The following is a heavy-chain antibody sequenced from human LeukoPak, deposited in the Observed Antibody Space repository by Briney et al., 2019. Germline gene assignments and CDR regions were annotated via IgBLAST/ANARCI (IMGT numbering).Heavy chain of an antibody. CDR2: ISAYNGNT. CDR1: GYTFASYG. D-gene: IGHD3-22*01. J-gene: IGHJ4*02. Sequence: ASVKVSCKASGYTFASYGISWVRQAPGQGLEWMGWISAYNGNTNYAQKFQGRVTMTRNTSISTAYMELSSLRSEDTAVYYCARGRGEYYYDSSGYYYFDYWGQGTLVTVSS. V-gene: IGHV1-18*01. CDR3: ARGRGEYYYDSSGYYYFDY.